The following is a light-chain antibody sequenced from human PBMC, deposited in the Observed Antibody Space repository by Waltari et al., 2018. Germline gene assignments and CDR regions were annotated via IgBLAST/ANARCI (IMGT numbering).Light chain of an antibody. CDR2: QDT. V-gene: IGLV3-1*01. CDR3: QAWDSSTHVV. J-gene: IGLJ2*01. CDR1: KLGYKY. Sequence: SYELTQPPSVSVSPGQTASITCSGAKLGYKYTCWYQQKPGQSPVLLIYQDTKRPSGIPGRVSGSNSGNTATLTISGTQAMDEADYYCQAWDSSTHVVFGGGTKLTVL.